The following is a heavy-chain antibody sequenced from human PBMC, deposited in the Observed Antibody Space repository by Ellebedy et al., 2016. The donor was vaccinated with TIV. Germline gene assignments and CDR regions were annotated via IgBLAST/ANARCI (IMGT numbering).Heavy chain of an antibody. CDR3: ARQFGYGSGNYGSDT. V-gene: IGHV5-51*01. CDR1: GYTFNTYW. CDR2: IYPGDSQT. Sequence: PGGSLRLSCKASGYTFNTYWIGWVRQMPGKGLEWMGVIYPGDSQTRYSTSFQGQVGISVNRSTTTAYLEWSSLEVSDTAIYYCARQFGYGSGNYGSDTWGQGTLVTVSS. J-gene: IGHJ5*02. D-gene: IGHD3-10*01.